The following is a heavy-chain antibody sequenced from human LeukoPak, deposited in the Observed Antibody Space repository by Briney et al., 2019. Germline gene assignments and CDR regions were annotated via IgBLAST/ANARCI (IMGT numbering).Heavy chain of an antibody. J-gene: IGHJ4*02. CDR1: GYTFTGYY. CDR2: INPNSGGT. Sequence: ASVKASCKTSGYTFTGYYMHWVRQAPGQGLEWMGWINPNSGGTNYAQKFQGRVTMTRDTSISTAYMELSRLRSDDTAVYYCARGPSAGDQLLFDYWGQGTLVTVSS. CDR3: ARGPSAGDQLLFDY. V-gene: IGHV1-2*02. D-gene: IGHD2-2*01.